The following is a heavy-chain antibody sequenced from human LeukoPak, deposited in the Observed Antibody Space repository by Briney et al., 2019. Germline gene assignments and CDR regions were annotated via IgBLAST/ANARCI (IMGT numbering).Heavy chain of an antibody. J-gene: IGHJ6*02. Sequence: GGSLRLSCAASGFTVSSNYMSWVRQAPGKGLEWVSVIYSGGSTYYADSVKGRFTISRDNSKNTLYLQMNSLRAEDTAVYYCAKDRRGITMIVVVMAYYYYGIDVWGQGTTVTVSS. CDR1: GFTVSSNY. D-gene: IGHD3-22*01. V-gene: IGHV3-66*02. CDR3: AKDRRGITMIVVVMAYYYYGIDV. CDR2: IYSGGST.